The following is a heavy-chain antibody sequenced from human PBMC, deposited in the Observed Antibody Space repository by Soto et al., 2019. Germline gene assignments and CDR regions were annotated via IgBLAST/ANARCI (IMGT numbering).Heavy chain of an antibody. CDR3: ERQISHICDF. CDR1: GYTFCSAW. D-gene: IGHD3-3*02. V-gene: IGHV5-51*01. CDR2: IKPGTPDI. Sequence: GESLKISCKSLGYTFCSAWIVLGRQMPGKGLGGVGIIKPGTPDIRYSPSVRGHVTISADEGLSTASLQWYSLKASDTGMYYCERQISHICDFWGQGNLVTVSS. J-gene: IGHJ4*01.